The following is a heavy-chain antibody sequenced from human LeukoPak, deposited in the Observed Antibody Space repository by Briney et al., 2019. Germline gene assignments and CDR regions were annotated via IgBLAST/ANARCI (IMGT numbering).Heavy chain of an antibody. J-gene: IGHJ6*02. V-gene: IGHV3-13*01. CDR1: GFTFSSYD. CDR2: IGTAGDT. CDR3: AREKGIYYDSSGPYGMDV. D-gene: IGHD3-22*01. Sequence: GGSLRLSCAASGFTFSSYDMHWVRQATGKGLEWVLAIGTAGDTYYPGSVKGRFTISRENAKNSLYLQMNSLRAGDTAVYYCAREKGIYYDSSGPYGMDVWGQGTTVTVSS.